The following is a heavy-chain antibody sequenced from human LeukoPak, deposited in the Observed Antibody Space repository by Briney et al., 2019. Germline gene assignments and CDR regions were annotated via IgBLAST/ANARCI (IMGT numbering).Heavy chain of an antibody. CDR2: ITASGTAM. V-gene: IGHV3-48*02. Sequence: GGSLRLSCAASGFTFSSYSMNWVRQAPGKGLEWVSHITASGTAMFYADSVKGRFTISRDNAKNSLYLQMNSLRDEDTAVYYCARVFSAAIRTDYWGQGTLVTVSS. CDR1: GFTFSSYS. CDR3: ARVFSAAIRTDY. J-gene: IGHJ4*02. D-gene: IGHD2-2*02.